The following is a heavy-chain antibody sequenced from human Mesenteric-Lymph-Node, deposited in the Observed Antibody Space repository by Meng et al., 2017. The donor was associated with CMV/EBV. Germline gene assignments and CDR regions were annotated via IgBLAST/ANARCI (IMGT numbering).Heavy chain of an antibody. CDR3: ARDHDYSNPIYYYYGMDV. V-gene: IGHV4-61*08. CDR1: GDSVSSGGYY. J-gene: IGHJ6*02. CDR2: IYYSGST. Sequence: SETLSLTCTVSGDSVSSGGYYWSWIRQPPGKGLEWIGYIYYSGSTNYNPSLKSRVTISVDTSKNQFSLKLSSVTAADTAVYYCARDHDYSNPIYYYYGMDVWGQGTTVTVSS. D-gene: IGHD4-11*01.